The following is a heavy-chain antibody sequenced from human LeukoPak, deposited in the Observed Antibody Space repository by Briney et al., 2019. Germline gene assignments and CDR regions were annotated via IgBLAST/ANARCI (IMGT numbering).Heavy chain of an antibody. J-gene: IGHJ4*02. CDR2: INPNSGNT. CDR1: GYTFTGYY. CDR3: ARGALYGDYDY. V-gene: IGHV1-18*04. D-gene: IGHD4-17*01. Sequence: ASVKVSCKASGYTFTGYYMHWVRQAPGQGLEWMGWINPNSGNTNYAQKLQGRVTMTTDTSTSTAYMELRSLRSDDTAVYYCARGALYGDYDYGGQGTLVTVSS.